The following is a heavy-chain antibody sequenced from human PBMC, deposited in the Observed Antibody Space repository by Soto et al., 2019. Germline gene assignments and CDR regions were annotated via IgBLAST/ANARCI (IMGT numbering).Heavy chain of an antibody. V-gene: IGHV3-15*01. D-gene: IGHD5-18*01. CDR2: IKSKNDGGTT. CDR1: GFTFSNAW. Sequence: GESLKISCAASGFTFSNAWMSWGRQAPGKGLEWVGRIKSKNDGGTTEYAAHEKGRLTISRDDSKNTLSRQMNSLKTEDTAVYYCTTNVTCIQLWRLKDDFDIWGQGTMVTVSS. J-gene: IGHJ3*02. CDR3: TTNVTCIQLWRLKDDFDI.